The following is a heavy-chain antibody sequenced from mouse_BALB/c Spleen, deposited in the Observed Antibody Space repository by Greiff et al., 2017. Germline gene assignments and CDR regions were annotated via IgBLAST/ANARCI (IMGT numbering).Heavy chain of an antibody. CDR1: GFTFSSYA. J-gene: IGHJ4*01. V-gene: IGHV5-6-5*01. D-gene: IGHD1-1*01. CDR3: AREEITTVYAMDY. CDR2: ISSGGST. Sequence: EVQLQESGGGLVKPGGSLKLSCAASGFTFSSYAMSWVRQTPEKRLEWVASISSGGSTYYPDSVKGRFTISRDNARNILYLQMSSLRSEDTAMYYCAREEITTVYAMDYWGQGTSVTVSS.